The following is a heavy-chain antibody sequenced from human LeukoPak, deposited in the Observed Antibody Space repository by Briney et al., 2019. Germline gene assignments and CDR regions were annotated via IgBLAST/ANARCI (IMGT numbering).Heavy chain of an antibody. CDR3: ARDVGDHVVSAIQLDP. CDR1: GYTFTDYY. D-gene: IGHD2-21*02. Sequence: ASVKVSCKASGYTFTDYYMHWVRQAPGQGLEWMGWINPKSGGADYAQKFQGRVTLTRDTSISTAYMELSRLRSDDTAVYYCARDVGDHVVSAIQLDPWGQGTLVTVSA. CDR2: INPKSGGA. V-gene: IGHV1-2*02. J-gene: IGHJ5*02.